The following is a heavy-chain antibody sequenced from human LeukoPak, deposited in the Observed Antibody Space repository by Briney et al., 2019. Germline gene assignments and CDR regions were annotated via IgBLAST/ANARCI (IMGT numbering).Heavy chain of an antibody. V-gene: IGHV3-53*01. D-gene: IGHD3-16*01. CDR1: GFVVSRNY. CDR3: YGIHLGDSFDI. Sequence: GGSLRLSCAASGFVVSRNYMGWVRQAPGKGLEWVSALSSKYETYYADSVKGRFTISRDNSENTLYLQMNALRAEDTALYYCYGIHLGDSFDIWGRGTMVIVFS. CDR2: LSSKYET. J-gene: IGHJ3*02.